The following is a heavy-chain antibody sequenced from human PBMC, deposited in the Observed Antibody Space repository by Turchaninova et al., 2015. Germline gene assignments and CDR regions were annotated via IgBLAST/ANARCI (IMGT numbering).Heavy chain of an antibody. CDR1: GFTFSNKW. V-gene: IGHV3-74*01. CDR3: ARGNYYGLDV. CDR2: INSDGSGT. J-gene: IGHJ6*02. Sequence: PXGSLRLSCAASGFTFSNKWMHWVRQVPGKGLVWISHINSDGSGTKYAGSVEGRFIISRDNGKNTLYLQMKSLRAEDTAVYYCARGNYYGLDVWGQGTTVTVSS.